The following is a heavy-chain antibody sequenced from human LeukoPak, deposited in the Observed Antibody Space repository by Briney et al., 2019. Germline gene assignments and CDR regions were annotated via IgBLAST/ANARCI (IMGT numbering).Heavy chain of an antibody. D-gene: IGHD3-22*01. CDR3: ARVNPGYYYDSSGYPGAYYFDY. Sequence: SQTLSLTCTVSGDSISSGAYYWTWVRQHPGKGLEWIGYIYYSGSTYYNPSLKSRVTISVGTSENRFSLKLSSVTAADTAVYYCARVNPGYYYDSSGYPGAYYFDYWGQGTLVTVSS. J-gene: IGHJ4*02. V-gene: IGHV4-31*03. CDR1: GDSISSGAYY. CDR2: IYYSGST.